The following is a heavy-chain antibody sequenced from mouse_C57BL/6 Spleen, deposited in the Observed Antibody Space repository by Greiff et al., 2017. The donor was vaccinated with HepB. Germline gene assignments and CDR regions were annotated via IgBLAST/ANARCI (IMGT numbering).Heavy chain of an antibody. CDR3: ARRKHYGSSYWFAY. J-gene: IGHJ3*01. D-gene: IGHD1-1*01. CDR2: IYPSDSET. CDR1: GYTFTSYW. Sequence: QVQLQQPGAELVRPGSSVKLSCKASGYTFTSYWMDWVKQRPGQGLEWIGNIYPSDSETHYNQKFKDKATLTVDKSSSTAYMQLSSLTSEDSAVYYCARRKHYGSSYWFAYWGQGTLVTVSA. V-gene: IGHV1-61*01.